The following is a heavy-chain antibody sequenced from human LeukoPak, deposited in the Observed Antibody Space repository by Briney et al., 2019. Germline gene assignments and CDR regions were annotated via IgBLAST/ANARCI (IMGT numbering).Heavy chain of an antibody. CDR2: IGTIGDT. Sequence: GGSLRLSCAASGFTFSRYDMHWVRQVIGKGLEWVSAIGTIGDTYYPGSVKGRFTISREDAKNSLYLQMNGLRAGDTAVYYCARQRETAVAGTGFDYWGQGTLVTVSS. CDR3: ARQRETAVAGTGFDY. V-gene: IGHV3-13*01. D-gene: IGHD6-19*01. J-gene: IGHJ4*02. CDR1: GFTFSRYD.